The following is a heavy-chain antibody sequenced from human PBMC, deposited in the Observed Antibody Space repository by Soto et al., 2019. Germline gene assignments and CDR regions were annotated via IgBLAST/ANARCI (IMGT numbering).Heavy chain of an antibody. CDR2: IYSGGST. CDR3: ATTGSLFGSSGSYDY. V-gene: IGHV3-53*01. Sequence: GGSLRLSCAASGFTVSSNYMSWVRQAPGKGLEWVSVIYSGGSTYYADSVKGRFTISRDNSKNTLYLQMNSLRAEDTAVYYCATTGSLFGSSGSYDYWGQGTLVTVSS. D-gene: IGHD1-26*01. CDR1: GFTVSSNY. J-gene: IGHJ4*02.